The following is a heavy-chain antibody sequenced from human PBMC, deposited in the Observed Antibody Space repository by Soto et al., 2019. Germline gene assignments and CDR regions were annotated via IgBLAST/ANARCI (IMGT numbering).Heavy chain of an antibody. CDR2: VYYSGRT. V-gene: IGHV4-59*01. CDR3: ARGNAYKSSTFDI. Sequence: QVQLQESGPGLVKPLETVSLTCTVSGGSLIDDYWNWIRQPPGKGLEWIGYVYYSGRTNYNPSLKSRVTISLDTSKKQFSLKLISVTAADTAVYYCARGNAYKSSTFDIWGHGTMVSVSS. D-gene: IGHD3-16*01. J-gene: IGHJ3*02. CDR1: GGSLIDDY.